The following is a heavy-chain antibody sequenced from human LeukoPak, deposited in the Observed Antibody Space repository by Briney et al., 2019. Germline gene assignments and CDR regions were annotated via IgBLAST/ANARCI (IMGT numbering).Heavy chain of an antibody. V-gene: IGHV4-39*07. CDR3: ARMSYSSGLGFDY. CDR2: VFYNGAT. D-gene: IGHD6-19*01. J-gene: IGHJ4*02. CDR1: GGSISSSIYY. Sequence: PSETLSLTCIVSGGSISSSIYYWAWVRQPPGKGLEWTGTVFYNGATQYSPSLRSRVTISIDTSTNQFSLKLTSVTAADTALYYCARMSYSSGLGFDYWGQGTLVTVSS.